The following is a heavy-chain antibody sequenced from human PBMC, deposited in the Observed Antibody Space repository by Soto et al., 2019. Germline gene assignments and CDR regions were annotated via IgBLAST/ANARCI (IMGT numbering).Heavy chain of an antibody. J-gene: IGHJ4*02. V-gene: IGHV4-4*02. CDR2: IFHSGTT. CDR1: GCSICSSNW. CDR3: ARGVYGNSGYIIGFFDN. D-gene: IGHD3-22*01. Sequence: HVQLQESGPGLVRPSGTLSLTCTVSGCSICSSNWWTLVRQPPGQGLEWIGEIFHSGTTNYNPSLKSRVTISVDKSKNQFSLKVNSVTAADTAVYYCARGVYGNSGYIIGFFDNWGQGPLVIVSS.